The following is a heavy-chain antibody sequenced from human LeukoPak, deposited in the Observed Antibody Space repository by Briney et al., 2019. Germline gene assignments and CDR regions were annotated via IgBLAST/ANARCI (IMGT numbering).Heavy chain of an antibody. D-gene: IGHD4-17*01. Sequence: GGSLRLSCAASGITFRSDGMHWVRKAPGKGLEWVAVISYDGSHKYYADSVKGRFSISRDNSKNTLYLQMNSLRADDTAVYYCAKGARGDTVTSIVGLNWFDPWGQGTLVTVSS. V-gene: IGHV3-30*18. J-gene: IGHJ5*02. CDR1: GITFRSDG. CDR3: AKGARGDTVTSIVGLNWFDP. CDR2: ISYDGSHK.